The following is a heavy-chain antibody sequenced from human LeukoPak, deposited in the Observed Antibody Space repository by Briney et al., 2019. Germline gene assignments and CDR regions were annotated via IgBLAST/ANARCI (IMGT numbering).Heavy chain of an antibody. V-gene: IGHV4-59*01. CDR3: ARHYGYYYYYGMDV. CDR1: GGSISSYY. Sequence: SETLSLTCTVSGGSISSYYWSWIRQPPGKGLEWIGYIYYSGSTTYNPSLKSRVTISVDTSKNQFSLKLSSVTAADTAVYYCARHYGYYYYYGMDVWGQGTTVTVSS. D-gene: IGHD3-10*01. CDR2: IYYSGST. J-gene: IGHJ6*02.